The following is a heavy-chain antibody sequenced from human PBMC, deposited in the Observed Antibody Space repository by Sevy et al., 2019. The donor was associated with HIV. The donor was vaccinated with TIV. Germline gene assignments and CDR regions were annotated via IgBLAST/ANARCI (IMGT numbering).Heavy chain of an antibody. Sequence: GGSLRLSCAASGFTFSDYYMSWIRQAPGKGLEWVSYISSSGSTIYYADSVKGRFTISRDNAKNSLYLQTNSLRAEDTAVYYCARGGYYDSSGYYFSFYYGMDVWGQGTTVTVSS. V-gene: IGHV3-11*01. CDR3: ARGGYYDSSGYYFSFYYGMDV. D-gene: IGHD3-22*01. CDR2: ISSSGSTI. CDR1: GFTFSDYY. J-gene: IGHJ6*02.